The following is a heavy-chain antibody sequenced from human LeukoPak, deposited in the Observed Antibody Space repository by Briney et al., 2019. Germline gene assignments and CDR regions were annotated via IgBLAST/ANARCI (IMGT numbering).Heavy chain of an antibody. D-gene: IGHD3-10*01. V-gene: IGHV3-30-3*01. Sequence: GGSLRLSCAASGFTFRDYVIHWVHQAPGKGLEWVAVTSSDLNVKLYADSVKGRFTISRDNSRSTLYLQMNSLRPEDTAIYYCAREGYYGSGSPPSLYFDYWGQGTLVTVSS. CDR1: GFTFRDYV. CDR2: TSSDLNVK. CDR3: AREGYYGSGSPPSLYFDY. J-gene: IGHJ4*02.